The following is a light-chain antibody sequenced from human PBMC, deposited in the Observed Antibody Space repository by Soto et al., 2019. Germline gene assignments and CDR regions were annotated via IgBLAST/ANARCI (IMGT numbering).Light chain of an antibody. J-gene: IGKJ1*01. CDR1: QSISSR. Sequence: DIQMTQSPSTLSASVGDRVTITCRASQSISSRLAWYQQKPGKAPKLLIYDVSSLESGVPSRFSGSGSGTDFTLTISRLEPEDFAVYYCQQYGSSRWTFGQGTKVDIK. CDR3: QQYGSSRWT. CDR2: DVS. V-gene: IGKV1-5*01.